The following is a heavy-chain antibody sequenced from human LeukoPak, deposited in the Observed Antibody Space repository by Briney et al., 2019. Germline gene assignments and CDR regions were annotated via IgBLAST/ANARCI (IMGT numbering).Heavy chain of an antibody. CDR3: ARDSLDYYCMDV. CDR2: IRNDGSNK. V-gene: IGHV3-30*02. J-gene: IGHJ6*03. CDR1: EFTFRSYN. Sequence: PGGSLRLSCAASEFTFRSYNMHWVRQAPGTGLEGVAFIRNDGSNKYYADSVKGRFTISRDNSKNTLYLQMNSLRAEDTAVYYCARDSLDYYCMDVWGKGTTVTVSS. D-gene: IGHD1-1*01.